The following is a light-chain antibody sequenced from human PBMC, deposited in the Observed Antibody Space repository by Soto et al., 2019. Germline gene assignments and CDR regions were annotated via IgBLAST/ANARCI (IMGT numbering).Light chain of an antibody. J-gene: IGLJ3*02. Sequence: QSALTQPDSVSGSPEQSSTISCSGTSSDVGSYNLVSWYQQHPGKAPKVMIYEATKRPSGVSNRFSGAKSGNTASLTISGRQAEDEADYYCCAYAGSGTVVFGGGTKLTVL. V-gene: IGLV2-23*01. CDR2: EAT. CDR1: SSDVGSYNL. CDR3: CAYAGSGTVV.